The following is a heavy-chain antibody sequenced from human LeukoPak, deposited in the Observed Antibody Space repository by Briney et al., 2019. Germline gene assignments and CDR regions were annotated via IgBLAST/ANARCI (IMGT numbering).Heavy chain of an antibody. CDR1: GFTFSSYG. J-gene: IGHJ6*02. Sequence: PGRSLRLSCAASGFTFSSYGMHWVRQAPGKGLEWVSAISGSGGSTYYADSVKGRFTISRDNSKNTLYLQMNSLRAEDTAVYYCAKADTPSLGYCSGGSCYLPLRYYYYGMDVWGQGTTVTVSS. CDR3: AKADTPSLGYCSGGSCYLPLRYYYYGMDV. CDR2: ISGSGGST. V-gene: IGHV3-23*01. D-gene: IGHD2-15*01.